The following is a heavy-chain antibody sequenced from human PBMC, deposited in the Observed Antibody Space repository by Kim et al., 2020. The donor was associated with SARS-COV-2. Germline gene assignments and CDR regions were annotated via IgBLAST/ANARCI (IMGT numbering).Heavy chain of an antibody. V-gene: IGHV3-23*01. J-gene: IGHJ3*02. D-gene: IGHD2-15*01. Sequence: GGSLRLSCAASGFTFSSYAMSWVRQAPGKGLEWVSAISGSGGSTYYADSVKGRFTISRDNSKNTLYLQMNSLRAEDTAVYYCANYDVGYCSGGSCYSGAFDIWGQGTMVTVSS. CDR1: GFTFSSYA. CDR2: ISGSGGST. CDR3: ANYDVGYCSGGSCYSGAFDI.